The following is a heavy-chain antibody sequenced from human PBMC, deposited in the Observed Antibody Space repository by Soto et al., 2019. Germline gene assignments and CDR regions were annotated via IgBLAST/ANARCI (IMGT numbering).Heavy chain of an antibody. Sequence: GASVKVSCKASGYTFTSYYMHWVRQAPGQGLEWMGIINPSGGSTSYAQKFQGRVTMTRDTSTSTVYMELSSLRSEDTAVYYCARDRVKIGYCIIISCIPSNWFYPWGQGSVVTVSS. D-gene: IGHD2-2*03. CDR3: ARDRVKIGYCIIISCIPSNWFYP. J-gene: IGHJ5*02. CDR1: GYTFTSYY. CDR2: INPSGGST. V-gene: IGHV1-46*01.